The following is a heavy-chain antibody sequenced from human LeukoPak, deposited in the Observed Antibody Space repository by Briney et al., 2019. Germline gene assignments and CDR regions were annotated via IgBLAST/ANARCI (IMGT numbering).Heavy chain of an antibody. Sequence: SETLSLTCTVSGGSISSGSYYWSWIRQPAGKGLEWIGRIYTSGSTNYSPSLKSRVTISVDTSKNQFSLKLSSVTAADTAVYYCARGIDCSSTSCYLYYYYYYMDVWGKGTTVTVSS. CDR1: GGSISSGSYY. J-gene: IGHJ6*03. D-gene: IGHD2-2*01. V-gene: IGHV4-61*02. CDR3: ARGIDCSSTSCYLYYYYYYMDV. CDR2: IYTSGST.